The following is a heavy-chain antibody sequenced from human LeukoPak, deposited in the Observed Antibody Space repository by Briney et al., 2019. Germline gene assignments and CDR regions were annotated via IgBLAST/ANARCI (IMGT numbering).Heavy chain of an antibody. Sequence: SETLSLTCAVYGESFSGYYWTWIRQPPGKGLEWIGEINHSGSTNYNPSLKSRVTISLDTSKNQFSLRLSSVTAADTAMYYYARGYRVVGATRPLYYFDYWGQGTLVTVSS. CDR3: ARGYRVVGATRPLYYFDY. J-gene: IGHJ4*02. D-gene: IGHD1-26*01. CDR1: GESFSGYY. CDR2: INHSGST. V-gene: IGHV4-34*01.